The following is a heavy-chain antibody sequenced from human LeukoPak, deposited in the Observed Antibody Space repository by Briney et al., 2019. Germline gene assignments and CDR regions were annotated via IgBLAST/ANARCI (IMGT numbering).Heavy chain of an antibody. J-gene: IGHJ5*02. D-gene: IGHD3-9*01. V-gene: IGHV4-4*07. Sequence: SETLSLTCTVSGGSISSYYWSWIRQPAGKGLEWIGRIYTSGSTNYNPSLKSRVTMSVDTSKNQFSLKLSSVTAADTAVYYCASLTYDILTGYYNWFDPWGQGTLVTVSS. CDR2: IYTSGST. CDR1: GGSISSYY. CDR3: ASLTYDILTGYYNWFDP.